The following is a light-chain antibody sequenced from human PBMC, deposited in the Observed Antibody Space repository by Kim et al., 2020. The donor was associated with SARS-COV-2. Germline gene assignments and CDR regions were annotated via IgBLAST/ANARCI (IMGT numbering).Light chain of an antibody. CDR3: CSYAGSSIVV. CDR2: EVS. J-gene: IGLJ2*01. Sequence: GQAIPPSCTGTRSDVGSYNLVSWYQQHPGKAPKLMIYEVSKRPSGVSNRFSGSKSGNTASLTISGLQAEDEADYYCCSYAGSSIVVFGGGTKLTVL. V-gene: IGLV2-23*02. CDR1: RSDVGSYNL.